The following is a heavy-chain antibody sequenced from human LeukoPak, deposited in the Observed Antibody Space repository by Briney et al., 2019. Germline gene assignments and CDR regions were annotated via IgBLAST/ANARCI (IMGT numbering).Heavy chain of an antibody. J-gene: IGHJ4*02. CDR3: VRHCGGGCWLIDY. D-gene: IGHD2-21*02. V-gene: IGHV4-59*01. CDR2: VSNSGRP. Sequence: PSETLSLTCTVSGGSISSYYWSWIRHPSGKGLEWIGFVSNSGRPTHNPSLKSRVTISEDTAKNQVSLKLTSVTAADTAVYYCVRHCGGGCWLIDYWGQGTLVTVSS. CDR1: GGSISSYY.